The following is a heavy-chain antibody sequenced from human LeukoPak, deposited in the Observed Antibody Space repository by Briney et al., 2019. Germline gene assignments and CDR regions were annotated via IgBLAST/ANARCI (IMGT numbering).Heavy chain of an antibody. Sequence: GASVKVSCKASGGTFSSYAISWVRQAPGQGLEWMGWMNPNSGNTGYAQKLQGRVTMTTDTSTSTAYMELRSLRSDDTAVYYCARDSSSWYYMDVWGKGTTVTISS. D-gene: IGHD6-13*01. CDR1: GGTFSSYA. CDR2: MNPNSGNT. J-gene: IGHJ6*03. CDR3: ARDSSSWYYMDV. V-gene: IGHV1-18*01.